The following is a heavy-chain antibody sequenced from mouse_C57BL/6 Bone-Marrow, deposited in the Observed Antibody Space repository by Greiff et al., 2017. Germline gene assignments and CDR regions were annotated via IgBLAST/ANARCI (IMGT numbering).Heavy chain of an antibody. D-gene: IGHD2-4*01. V-gene: IGHV1-82*01. CDR1: GYAFSSSW. CDR2: IYPGDGDT. CDR3: ARMGYDYSLYAMDY. J-gene: IGHJ4*01. Sequence: VQLQPSGPELVKPGASVKISCQASGYAFSSSWLNWLQQRPGKGLEWIGRIYPGDGDTNYNGKFKGKATLTADKSSSTAYMQLSSLTSEDSAVYFCARMGYDYSLYAMDYWGQGTSVTVSS.